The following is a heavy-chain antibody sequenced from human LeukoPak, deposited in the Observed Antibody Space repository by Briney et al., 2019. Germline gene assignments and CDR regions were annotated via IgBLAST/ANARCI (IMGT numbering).Heavy chain of an antibody. J-gene: IGHJ3*02. Sequence: SVKVSCKASGGTFSSYAISWVRQAPGQGLEWMGGIIPIFGTANYAQKFQGRVTITADESTSTAYVELSSLRSEDTAVYYCARYGDYRADDAFDIWGQGTMVTVSS. V-gene: IGHV1-69*13. CDR3: ARYGDYRADDAFDI. CDR1: GGTFSSYA. CDR2: IIPIFGTA. D-gene: IGHD4-17*01.